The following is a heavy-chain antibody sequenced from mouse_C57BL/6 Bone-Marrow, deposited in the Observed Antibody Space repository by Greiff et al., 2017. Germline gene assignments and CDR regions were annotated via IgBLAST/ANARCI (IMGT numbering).Heavy chain of an antibody. V-gene: IGHV1-50*01. Sequence: VQLQQPGAELVKPGASVKLSCKASGYTFTSYWMQWVKQRPGQGLEWIGEIDPSDSYTNYNQKFKGKATLTVDTSSSTAYMQLSSLTSEDSAVYYCARPFITTVVATPYWYFDVWGTGTTVTVSS. CDR1: GYTFTSYW. CDR3: ARPFITTVVATPYWYFDV. D-gene: IGHD1-1*01. CDR2: IDPSDSYT. J-gene: IGHJ1*03.